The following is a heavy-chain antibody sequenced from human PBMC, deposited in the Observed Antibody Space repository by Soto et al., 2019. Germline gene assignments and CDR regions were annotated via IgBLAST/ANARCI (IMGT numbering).Heavy chain of an antibody. CDR3: ARENSGDAFDF. CDR2: INSGGTSK. V-gene: IGHV3-48*03. D-gene: IGHD4-17*01. CDR1: GFAIRNYE. J-gene: IGHJ4*02. Sequence: EIQLVESGGGLVQPGGSLRLSCAASGFAIRNYEMNWVRQAPGKGLEWVSYINSGGTSKKYTDSVEGRFTISRDTALNSLYLQMDSLRDEDTAIYYCARENSGDAFDFWGQGILVTVSS.